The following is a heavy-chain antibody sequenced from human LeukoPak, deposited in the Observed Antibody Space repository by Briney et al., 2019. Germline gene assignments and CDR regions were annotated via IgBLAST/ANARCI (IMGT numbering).Heavy chain of an antibody. CDR3: ARASSYINWFDP. CDR2: ISAYNGNT. V-gene: IGHV1-18*01. D-gene: IGHD4-11*01. Sequence: SVKVSCKASGYTFTSYGISWVRQAPGQGLEWMGWISAYNGNTNHAQKLQGRVTMTTDTSTSTAYMELRSLRSDDTAVYYCARASSYINWFDPWGQGTLVTVSS. CDR1: GYTFTSYG. J-gene: IGHJ5*02.